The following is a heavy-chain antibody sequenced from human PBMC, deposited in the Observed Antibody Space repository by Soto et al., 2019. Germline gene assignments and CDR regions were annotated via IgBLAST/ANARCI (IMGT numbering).Heavy chain of an antibody. CDR1: GGSISSYY. J-gene: IGHJ4*02. Sequence: SETLSLTCTVSGGSISSYYLSWIRQPPGKGLEWIGYIYYSGSTNYNPSLKSRVTISVDTSKNQFSLKLSSVTAADTAVYYCARYYYDSSGYYSLDYWGQGTLVTVSS. D-gene: IGHD3-22*01. CDR2: IYYSGST. CDR3: ARYYYDSSGYYSLDY. V-gene: IGHV4-59*01.